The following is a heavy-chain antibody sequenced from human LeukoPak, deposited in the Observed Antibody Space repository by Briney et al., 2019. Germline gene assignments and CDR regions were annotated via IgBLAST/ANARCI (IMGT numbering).Heavy chain of an antibody. Sequence: GGSLRLSCAASGLTFNNYAMSWFRQAPGKGLEWVSAISGSGGTTYYADSVKGRFTISRDNSKNTLYLQMNSLRAEHTAVYYRAKRDSSGYSHYFDYWGQGTLVTVSS. CDR1: GLTFNNYA. V-gene: IGHV3-23*01. J-gene: IGHJ4*02. D-gene: IGHD3-22*01. CDR3: AKRDSSGYSHYFDY. CDR2: ISGSGGTT.